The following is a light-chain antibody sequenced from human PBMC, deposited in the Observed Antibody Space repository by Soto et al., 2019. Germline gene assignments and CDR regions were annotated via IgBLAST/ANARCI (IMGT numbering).Light chain of an antibody. CDR2: GAS. CDR1: RSVSGNY. J-gene: IGKJ4*01. Sequence: EIVLTQSPGTLSLSPGERATLSCRASRSVSGNYVAWYQQKPGQAPRLLIYGASSRATGIPDRFSGSGSGTDFTLTIGGLEPEDFAVYYCQQYVKSPVTFGGGTKVEIK. CDR3: QQYVKSPVT. V-gene: IGKV3-20*01.